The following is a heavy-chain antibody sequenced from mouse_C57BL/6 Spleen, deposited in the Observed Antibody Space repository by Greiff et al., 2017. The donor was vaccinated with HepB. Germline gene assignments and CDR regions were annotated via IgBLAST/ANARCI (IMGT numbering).Heavy chain of an antibody. J-gene: IGHJ3*01. Sequence: QVQLKQSGPELVKPGASVKISCKASGYAFSSSWMNWVKQRPGKGLEWIGRIYPGDGDTNYNGKFKGKATLTADKSSSTAYMQLSSLTSEDSAVYFCARSLYDGYYPWFAYWGQGTLVTVSA. V-gene: IGHV1-82*01. D-gene: IGHD2-3*01. CDR1: GYAFSSSW. CDR3: ARSLYDGYYPWFAY. CDR2: IYPGDGDT.